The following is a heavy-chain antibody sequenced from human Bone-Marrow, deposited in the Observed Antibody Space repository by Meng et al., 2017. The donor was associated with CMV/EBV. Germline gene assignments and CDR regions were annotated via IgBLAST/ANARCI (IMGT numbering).Heavy chain of an antibody. CDR2: TYYMSKWYN. V-gene: IGHV6-1*01. Sequence: SCAISGDSVSSNSAAWNWIRQSPSRGLEWLGRTYYMSKWYNDYAVSVKSRITINPDTSKNQFSLQLNSVTPEDTAVYYCARTDRFGEGENYWGQGTLVTVSS. D-gene: IGHD3-10*01. J-gene: IGHJ4*02. CDR3: ARTDRFGEGENY. CDR1: GDSVSSNSAA.